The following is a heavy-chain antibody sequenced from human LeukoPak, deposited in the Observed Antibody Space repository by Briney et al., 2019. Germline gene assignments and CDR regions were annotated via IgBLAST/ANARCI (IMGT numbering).Heavy chain of an antibody. CDR2: FSYSGNT. CDR3: ARDRGYSYGYWDYYYGMDV. Sequence: KSSETLSLTCTVSGASISSYYWSWIRQPPGKGLEWIGYFSYSGNTNYNPSLKSRVTVSVDTSKNQFSLKLSSVTAADTAVYYCARDRGYSYGYWDYYYGMDVWGQGTTVTVSS. CDR1: GASISSYY. D-gene: IGHD5-18*01. V-gene: IGHV4-59*01. J-gene: IGHJ6*02.